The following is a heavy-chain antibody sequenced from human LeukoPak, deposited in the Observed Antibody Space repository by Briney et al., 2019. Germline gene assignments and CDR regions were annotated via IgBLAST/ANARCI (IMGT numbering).Heavy chain of an antibody. CDR2: FDPEDGET. J-gene: IGHJ4*02. CDR3: ATKVRYFDWPPAVD. CDR1: GYTLTELS. D-gene: IGHD3-9*01. Sequence: ASVKVSCKVSGYTLTELSMHWVRQAPGKGLEWMGGFDPEDGETIYAQKFQGRVTMTEDTSTDTAYMELSSLRSEDTAVYYCATKVRYFDWPPAVDWGQGTLVTVSS. V-gene: IGHV1-24*01.